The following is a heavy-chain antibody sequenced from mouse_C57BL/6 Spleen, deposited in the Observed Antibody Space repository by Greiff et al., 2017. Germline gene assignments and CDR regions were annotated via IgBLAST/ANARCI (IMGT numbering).Heavy chain of an antibody. CDR3: ARRGSDYSYYFDY. Sequence: LVESGPELVKPGASVKISCKASGYSFTSYYIHWVKQRPGQGLEWIGWIYPGSGNTKYNEKFKGKATLTADTSSSTAYMQLSSLTSEDSAVYYCARRGSDYSYYFDYWGQGTTLTVSS. CDR1: GYSFTSYY. J-gene: IGHJ2*01. V-gene: IGHV1-66*01. CDR2: IYPGSGNT. D-gene: IGHD2-4*01.